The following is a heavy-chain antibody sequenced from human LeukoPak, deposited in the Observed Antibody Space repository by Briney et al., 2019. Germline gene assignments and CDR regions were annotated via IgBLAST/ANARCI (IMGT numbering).Heavy chain of an antibody. CDR2: ISGGGDAT. CDR1: DFSFITYA. V-gene: IGHV3-23*01. Sequence: GGSLRLSCAASDFSFITYAMSWVRQAPGKGLEWVSTISGGGDATYYADSVKGRFTISRDNSKNTLYLQMNSLRVEDTAVYYCARDSSMLRGPLVIYYFDFWGQGTLVAVSS. D-gene: IGHD3-10*01. J-gene: IGHJ4*02. CDR3: ARDSSMLRGPLVIYYFDF.